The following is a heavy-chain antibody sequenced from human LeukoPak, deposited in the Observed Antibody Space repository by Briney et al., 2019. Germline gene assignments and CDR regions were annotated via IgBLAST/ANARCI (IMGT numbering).Heavy chain of an antibody. J-gene: IGHJ3*02. CDR3: VHCYGSGTYVSDI. CDR1: GFTFSSYW. CDR2: IKSDGSST. D-gene: IGHD3-10*01. V-gene: IGHV3-74*01. Sequence: PGGSLRLSCAASGFTFSSYWMHWVRQAPGKGLVWVSGIKSDGSSTSYADSVKGRFTISRDNAKNTLYLQMNSLRAEDTAVYYCVHCYGSGTYVSDIWGQGTMVTVSS.